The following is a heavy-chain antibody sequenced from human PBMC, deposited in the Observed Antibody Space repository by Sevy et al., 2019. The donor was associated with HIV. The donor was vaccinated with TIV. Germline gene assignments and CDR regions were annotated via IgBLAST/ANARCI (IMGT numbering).Heavy chain of an antibody. Sequence: SETLSLTCTVSGGSISSYYWSWIRQPPGKGLEWIGYIYYSGSTNYNPSLKSRVTISVDTSKNQFSLKLSSVTAAETAVYYCAGDMLEYCSSTSCYAEGYFDYWGQGTLVTVSS. V-gene: IGHV4-59*01. CDR2: IYYSGST. CDR3: AGDMLEYCSSTSCYAEGYFDY. CDR1: GGSISSYY. D-gene: IGHD2-2*01. J-gene: IGHJ4*02.